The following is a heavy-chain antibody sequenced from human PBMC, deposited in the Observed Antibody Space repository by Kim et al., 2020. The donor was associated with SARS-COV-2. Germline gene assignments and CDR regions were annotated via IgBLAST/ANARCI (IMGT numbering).Heavy chain of an antibody. Sequence: GGSLRLSCAASGFTFSSYAMHWVRQAPGKGLEWVAVISYDGSNKYYADSVKGRFTISRDNSKNTLYLQMNSLRAEDTAVFYCARDLSPPTYDSSGYYYKGLTGIMDYWGQGTLVTVSS. V-gene: IGHV3-30*04. D-gene: IGHD3-22*01. CDR1: GFTFSSYA. CDR2: ISYDGSNK. CDR3: ARDLSPPTYDSSGYYYKGLTGIMDY. J-gene: IGHJ4*02.